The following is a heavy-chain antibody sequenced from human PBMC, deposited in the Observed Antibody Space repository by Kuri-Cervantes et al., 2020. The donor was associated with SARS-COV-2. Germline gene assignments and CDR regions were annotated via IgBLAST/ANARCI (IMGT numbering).Heavy chain of an antibody. CDR1: GYTFTGYY. V-gene: IGHV1-2*02. CDR3: ARDFQSKSGYYYYGMDV. J-gene: IGHJ6*02. Sequence: ASVKVSCKASGYTFTGYYMHWVRQAPGQGLEWMGWINPNSGGTIYAQKFQGRVTMTRDTSISTAYMELSRLRSDDTAVYYCARDFQSKSGYYYYGMDVWGQGTTVTVSS. CDR2: INPNSGGT. D-gene: IGHD4-11*01.